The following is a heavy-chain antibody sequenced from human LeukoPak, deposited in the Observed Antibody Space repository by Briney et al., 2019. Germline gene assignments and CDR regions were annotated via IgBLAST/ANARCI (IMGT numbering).Heavy chain of an antibody. Sequence: GGSLRLSCAASGFTFSDHYMDWVRQAPGKGLEWVSSISSSSSYIYYADSVKGRFTIFRDNAKNSLYLQMNSLRAEDTAVYYCARDSRYCGGDCYHLDAFDIWGQGTMVTVSS. D-gene: IGHD2-21*02. J-gene: IGHJ3*02. CDR3: ARDSRYCGGDCYHLDAFDI. CDR1: GFTFSDHY. CDR2: ISSSSSYI. V-gene: IGHV3-21*01.